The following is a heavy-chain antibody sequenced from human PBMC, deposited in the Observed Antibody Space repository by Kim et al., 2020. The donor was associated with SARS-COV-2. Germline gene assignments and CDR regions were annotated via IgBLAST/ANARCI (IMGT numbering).Heavy chain of an antibody. J-gene: IGHJ4*02. V-gene: IGHV3-23*01. D-gene: IGHD3-10*01. CDR3: AKGGPLHGLLWFGELYSPDY. CDR2: ISGSGGST. Sequence: GGSLRLSCAASGFTFSSYAMSWVRQAPGKGLEWVSAISGSGGSTYYADSVKGRFTISRDNSKNTLYLQMNSLRAEDTAVYYCAKGGPLHGLLWFGELYSPDYWGQGTLVTVSS. CDR1: GFTFSSYA.